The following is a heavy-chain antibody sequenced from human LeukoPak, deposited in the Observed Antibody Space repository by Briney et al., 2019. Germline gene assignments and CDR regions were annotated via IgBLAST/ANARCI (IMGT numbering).Heavy chain of an antibody. J-gene: IGHJ4*02. CDR1: GGSISSSSYY. D-gene: IGHD5-18*01. Sequence: SETLSLTCTVSGGSISSSSYYWGWIRQPPGKGLEWIGSIYYSGSTYYNPSLKSRVTISVDTSKNQFSLKLSSVTAADTAVYYCASNRGYSYGYDYWGQGTLVTVSS. CDR2: IYYSGST. V-gene: IGHV4-39*07. CDR3: ASNRGYSYGYDY.